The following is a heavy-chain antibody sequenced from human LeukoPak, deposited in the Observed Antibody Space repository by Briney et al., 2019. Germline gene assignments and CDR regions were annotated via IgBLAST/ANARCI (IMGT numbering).Heavy chain of an antibody. CDR3: ATVYYYDSSGFYYFDY. D-gene: IGHD3-22*01. CDR2: VKSKTDGGTT. CDR1: GLTFSNAW. J-gene: IGHJ4*02. Sequence: KPGGSLRLSCAASGLTFSNAWMSWVRQAPGKGLEWVGRVKSKTDGGTTDYAAPVKGRFTISRDDSKNTLCLQMNSLKTEDTAVYYCATVYYYDSSGFYYFDYWGQGTLVTVSS. V-gene: IGHV3-15*01.